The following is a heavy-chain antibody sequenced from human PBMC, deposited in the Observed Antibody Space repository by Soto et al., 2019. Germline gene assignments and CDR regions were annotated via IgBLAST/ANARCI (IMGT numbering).Heavy chain of an antibody. D-gene: IGHD3-3*01. CDR1: GYSFTSYW. J-gene: IGHJ6*02. V-gene: IGHV5-10-1*01. CDR2: IDPSDSYT. Sequence: PGESLKISCKGSGYSFTSYWISWVRQMPGKGLEWMGRIDPSDSYTNYSPSFQGHVTISADKSISTAYLQWSSLKASDTAMYYCARRPQRTGPVLRFLEWVPWGMDVWGQGTTVTVSS. CDR3: ARRPQRTGPVLRFLEWVPWGMDV.